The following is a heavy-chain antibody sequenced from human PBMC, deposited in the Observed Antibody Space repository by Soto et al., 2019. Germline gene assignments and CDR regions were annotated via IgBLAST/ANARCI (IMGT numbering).Heavy chain of an antibody. V-gene: IGHV3-30*03. D-gene: IGHD1-26*01. CDR1: GFTFSSYN. J-gene: IGHJ4*02. CDR2: ISNNGRVK. Sequence: GGSLRLSCAASGFTFSSYNMNWVRQAPGKGLEWVAAISNNGRVKYYVDSVKGRFTISRDDSKNTLYLQMNSLRVDDTAVYYCARDFIVGAPDYFDYWGQGTLVTVSS. CDR3: ARDFIVGAPDYFDY.